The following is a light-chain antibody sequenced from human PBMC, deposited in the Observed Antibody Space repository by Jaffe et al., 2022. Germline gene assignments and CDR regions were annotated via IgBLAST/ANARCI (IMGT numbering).Light chain of an antibody. V-gene: IGKV3-20*01. J-gene: IGKJ2*01. Sequence: EIVLTQSPGTLSLSPGERATLSCRASQSVGSNYLVWYQQKPGQAPRLLIHGASIRATGIPDRFSGSGSGTDFTLTISRLEPEDFAVYYCQQYGDSPPYTFGQGTKLEIK. CDR1: QSVGSNY. CDR2: GAS. CDR3: QQYGDSPPYT.